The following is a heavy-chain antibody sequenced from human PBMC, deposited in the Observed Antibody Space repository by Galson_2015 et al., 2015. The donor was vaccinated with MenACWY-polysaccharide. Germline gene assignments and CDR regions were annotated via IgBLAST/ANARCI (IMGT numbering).Heavy chain of an antibody. CDR1: GFTFDDYT. D-gene: IGHD4-23*01. J-gene: IGHJ4*02. CDR3: AKNYGGNSDEYYFDY. CDR2: ISWDGGST. Sequence: SLRLSCAASGFTFDDYTMHWVRQAPGKGLEWVSLISWDGGSTYYADSVKGRFTISRDNSKNSLYLQMNSLRTEDTALYYCAKNYGGNSDEYYFDYWGQGTLVTVSS. V-gene: IGHV3-43*01.